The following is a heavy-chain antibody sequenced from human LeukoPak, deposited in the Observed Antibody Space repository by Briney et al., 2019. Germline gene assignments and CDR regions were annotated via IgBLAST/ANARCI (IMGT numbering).Heavy chain of an antibody. V-gene: IGHV3-23*01. D-gene: IGHD3-22*01. CDR1: GFTFSSYN. CDR2: VSGGGGGT. CDR3: AKALRGYYLFDS. Sequence: GGSLRLSCAASGFTFSSYNMNWVRQAPGKGLEWVSNVSGGGGGTYYADSVKGRFSISRDNSKNTLHLQMNSLRAEDTAVYYCAKALRGYYLFDSWGPGTLVTVSS. J-gene: IGHJ4*02.